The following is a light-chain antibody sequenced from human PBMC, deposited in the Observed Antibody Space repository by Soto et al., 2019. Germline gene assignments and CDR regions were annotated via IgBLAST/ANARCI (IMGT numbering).Light chain of an antibody. CDR1: TSNIRAGYA. Sequence: QAVVTQPPSVSGSPGQRVTISCTGSTSNIRAGYAVHWYQQLPGTAPKLLIYGNNNRPSGVPDRFSGSKSGTSASLAITGLQAEDEADYYCSSYTSSTTLVFGGGTQLTVL. V-gene: IGLV1-40*01. CDR2: GNN. J-gene: IGLJ3*02. CDR3: SSYTSSTTLV.